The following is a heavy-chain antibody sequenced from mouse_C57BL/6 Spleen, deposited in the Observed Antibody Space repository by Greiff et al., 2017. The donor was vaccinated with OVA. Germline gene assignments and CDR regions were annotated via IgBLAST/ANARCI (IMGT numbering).Heavy chain of an antibody. Sequence: ELKLQQSGPELVKPGASVKISCKASGYSFTGYYMNWVKQSPEKSLEWIGEINPSTGGTTYNQKFKAKATLTVDKSSSTAYMQLKSLTSEDSAVYYCARDGYYPLAYWGQGTLVTVSA. J-gene: IGHJ3*01. D-gene: IGHD2-3*01. V-gene: IGHV1-42*01. CDR1: GYSFTGYY. CDR3: ARDGYYPLAY. CDR2: INPSTGGT.